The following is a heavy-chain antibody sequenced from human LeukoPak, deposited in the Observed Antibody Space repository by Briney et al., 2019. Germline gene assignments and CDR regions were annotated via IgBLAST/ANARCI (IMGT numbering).Heavy chain of an antibody. V-gene: IGHV6-1*01. J-gene: IGHJ6*02. CDR3: ARERYGSGASRFNYYYYGMDV. CDR2: TYYRSKWYN. D-gene: IGHD3-10*01. CDR1: GDSVSSNSAA. Sequence: SQTLSLTCAISGDSVSSNSAAWNWIRQSPSRGLEWLGRTYYRSKWYNDYAVSVKSRITINPDTSKNQFSLQLNSVTPEDTAVYYCARERYGSGASRFNYYYYGMDVWGQGTTVTVSS.